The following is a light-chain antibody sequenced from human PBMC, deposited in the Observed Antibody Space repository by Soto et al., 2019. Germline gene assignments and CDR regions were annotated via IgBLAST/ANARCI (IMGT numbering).Light chain of an antibody. V-gene: IGKV3-15*01. CDR1: QSVSSN. CDR3: QQYNNWPRT. Sequence: IVMTQSPGTLSVSPGERATLSCRASQSVSSNLAWYQQKPGQAPRLLIYGASTRATGIPARFSGSRSGTEFTLTISSLQCEDFAVYYCQQYNNWPRTFGQGTKVEIK. CDR2: GAS. J-gene: IGKJ1*01.